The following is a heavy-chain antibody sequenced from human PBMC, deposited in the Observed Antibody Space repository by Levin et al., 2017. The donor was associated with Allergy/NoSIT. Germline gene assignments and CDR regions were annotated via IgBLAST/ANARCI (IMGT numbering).Heavy chain of an antibody. V-gene: IGHV3-48*01. Sequence: GGSLRLSCAASGFTFSSYSMNWVRQAPGKGLEWVSYISSSSSTIYYADSVKGRFTISRDNAKNSLYLQMNSLRAEDTAVYYCARDRLRYFDWLLPFDYWGQGTLVTVSS. CDR1: GFTFSSYS. CDR2: ISSSSSTI. J-gene: IGHJ4*02. CDR3: ARDRLRYFDWLLPFDY. D-gene: IGHD3-9*01.